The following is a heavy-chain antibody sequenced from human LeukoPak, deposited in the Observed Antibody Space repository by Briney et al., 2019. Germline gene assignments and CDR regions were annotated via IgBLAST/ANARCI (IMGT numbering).Heavy chain of an antibody. D-gene: IGHD4-17*01. CDR3: ARSDDGDYSFNIPVRSYYFYMDV. CDR1: GFTFSSYS. CDR2: IHSDGSYM. Sequence: PGGSLRLSCAASGFTFSSYSMNWVRQAPGKGLEWVSSIHSDGSYMYYVDSVKGRFTISRDNAKNSLFLQMNSLGAEDTAVYYCARSDDGDYSFNIPVRSYYFYMDVWGKGTTVTVSS. J-gene: IGHJ6*03. V-gene: IGHV3-21*01.